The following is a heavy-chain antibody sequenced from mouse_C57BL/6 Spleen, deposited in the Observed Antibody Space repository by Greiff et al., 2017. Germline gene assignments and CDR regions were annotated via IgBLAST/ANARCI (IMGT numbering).Heavy chain of an antibody. V-gene: IGHV1-26*01. D-gene: IGHD1-1*01. Sequence: EVQLQQSGPELVKPGASVKISCKASGYTFTDYYMNWVKQSHGKSLEWIGDINPNNGGTSYNQKFKGKATLTVDKSSSTAYMELRSLTSEDSAVYYCARGGITTVVADYWGQGTTLTVSS. CDR2: INPNNGGT. CDR1: GYTFTDYY. J-gene: IGHJ2*01. CDR3: ARGGITTVVADY.